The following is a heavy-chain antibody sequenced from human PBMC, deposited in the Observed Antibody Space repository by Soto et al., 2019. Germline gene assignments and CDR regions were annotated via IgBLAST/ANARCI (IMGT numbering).Heavy chain of an antibody. J-gene: IGHJ3*02. CDR1: GFTFSSYA. V-gene: IGHV3-23*01. D-gene: IGHD3-22*01. CDR2: ISGSGGST. CDR3: AKDATYYYDSSGYSPKRGAFDI. Sequence: LRLSCAASGFTFSSYAMSWVRQAPGKGLEWVSAISGSGGSTYYADSVKGRFTISRDNSKNTLYLQMNSLRAEDTAVYYCAKDATYYYDSSGYSPKRGAFDIWGQGTMVTVSS.